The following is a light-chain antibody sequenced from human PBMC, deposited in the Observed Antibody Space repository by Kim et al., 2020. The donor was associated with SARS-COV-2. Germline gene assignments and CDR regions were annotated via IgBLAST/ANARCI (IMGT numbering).Light chain of an antibody. CDR3: QTWDSSTVV. J-gene: IGLJ2*01. V-gene: IGLV3-1*01. Sequence: SYELTQPPSVSVSPGQTASITCSGDKLGDKYACWYQQKPGQSPVLVIYQDSKRPSGIPERFSGSNSGNTATLTISGTQAMDEADYYCQTWDSSTVVFGGGTRLTL. CDR2: QDS. CDR1: KLGDKY.